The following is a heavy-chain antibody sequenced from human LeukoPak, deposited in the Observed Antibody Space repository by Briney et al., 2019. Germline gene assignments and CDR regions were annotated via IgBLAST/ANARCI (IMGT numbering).Heavy chain of an antibody. CDR1: GFTFSSYA. D-gene: IGHD3-10*01. CDR3: AKDMRYYGSGSYIDY. J-gene: IGHJ4*02. Sequence: GGSLRLSCAASGFTFSSYAMSWVRQAPGKGLEWVSAISGSGGSTYYADSVKGRFTISRDNSKNTLYLQMNSLRAEDTAVYYCAKDMRYYGSGSYIDYWGQGTLSPSPQ. V-gene: IGHV3-23*01. CDR2: ISGSGGST.